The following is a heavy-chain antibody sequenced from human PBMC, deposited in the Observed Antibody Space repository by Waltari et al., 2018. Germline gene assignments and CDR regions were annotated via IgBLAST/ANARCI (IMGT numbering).Heavy chain of an antibody. CDR2: MNPSSGGT. D-gene: IGHD4-17*01. Sequence: QVQLVQSGAEVKKPGASVKVSCKASGYTFTGYYMHWVRQAPGQGLEWMGWMNPSSGGTNYAQRFQGRVTMTRDASISTANMELSRRRSDDTAVYYCASRRSYGDFDYWGQGTLVTVSS. CDR1: GYTFTGYY. J-gene: IGHJ4*02. CDR3: ASRRSYGDFDY. V-gene: IGHV1-2*02.